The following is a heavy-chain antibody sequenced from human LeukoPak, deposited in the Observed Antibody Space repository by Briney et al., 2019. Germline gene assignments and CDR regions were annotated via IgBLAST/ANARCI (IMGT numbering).Heavy chain of an antibody. CDR3: ANRNYYLDH. V-gene: IGHV3-23*01. J-gene: IGHJ4*02. Sequence: GGSLRLSCTASGFSFSTYTMTWVRQAPGKGLEWVSGITDSGKPCYADSVKGRFTISRVNSKSTLYLQINSLRAEDTAVYYCANRNYYLDHWGQGALVTVSS. CDR2: ITDSGKP. D-gene: IGHD3-10*01. CDR1: GFSFSTYT.